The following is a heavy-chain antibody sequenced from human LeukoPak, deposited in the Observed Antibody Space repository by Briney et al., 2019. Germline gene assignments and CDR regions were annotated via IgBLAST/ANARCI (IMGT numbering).Heavy chain of an antibody. CDR1: GGSISTYY. CDR3: ARWVAAASIDY. J-gene: IGHJ4*02. D-gene: IGHD6-13*01. Sequence: PSETRSLTCTVSGGSISTYYWSWIRQSPGKGLECIGYIDYSGSTNYNPSLKSRVTMSVDTSKNQFSLKLSSVTAADTAVYYCARWVAAASIDYWGQGTLVTVSS. CDR2: IDYSGST. V-gene: IGHV4-59*01.